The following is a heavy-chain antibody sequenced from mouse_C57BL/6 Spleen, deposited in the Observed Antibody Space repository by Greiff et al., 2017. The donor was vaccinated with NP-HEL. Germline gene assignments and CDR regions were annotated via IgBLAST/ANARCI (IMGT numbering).Heavy chain of an antibody. J-gene: IGHJ2*01. CDR3: ARRYYGSSYYFDY. CDR1: GYTFTSYW. V-gene: IGHV1-52*01. CDR2: IDPSDSET. Sequence: QVQLQQPGAELVRPGSSVKLSCKASGYTFTSYWMHWVKQRPIQGLEWIGNIDPSDSETHYNQKFKDKATLTVDKSSSTAYMQLSSLTSEDSAVYYCARRYYGSSYYFDYWGKGTTLTVSS. D-gene: IGHD1-1*01.